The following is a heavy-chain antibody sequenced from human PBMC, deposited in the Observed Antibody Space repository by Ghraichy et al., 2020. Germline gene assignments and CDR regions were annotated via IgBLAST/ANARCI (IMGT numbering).Heavy chain of an antibody. V-gene: IGHV4-39*01. CDR1: GGSISSSSYY. Sequence: SETLSLTCTVSGGSISSSSYYWGWIRQPPGKGLEWIGSIYYSGSTYYNPSLKSRVTISVETSKNQFSLKLSSVTAADTAVYYCARLWFGELRYWGQGTLVTVSS. CDR2: IYYSGST. CDR3: ARLWFGELRY. D-gene: IGHD3-10*01. J-gene: IGHJ4*02.